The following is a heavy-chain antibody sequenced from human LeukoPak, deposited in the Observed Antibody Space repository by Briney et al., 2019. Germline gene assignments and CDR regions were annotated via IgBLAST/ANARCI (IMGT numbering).Heavy chain of an antibody. V-gene: IGHV4-4*09. CDR2: IYTSGST. D-gene: IGHD3-3*01. CDR1: GGSISSYY. CDR3: ASRNSDYDLRFDP. Sequence: SETLSLTCTVSGGSISSYYWSWIRQPPGKGLEWIGYIYTSGSTNYNPSLKSRVTILVDTSKNQFSLKLSSVTAADTAVYYCASRNSDYDLRFDPWGQGTLVTVSS. J-gene: IGHJ5*02.